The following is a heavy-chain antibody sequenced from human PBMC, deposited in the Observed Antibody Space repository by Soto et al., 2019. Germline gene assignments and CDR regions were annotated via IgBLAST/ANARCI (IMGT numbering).Heavy chain of an antibody. CDR3: AKGGGTFDY. CDR2: ISYDGSNK. Sequence: GGSLRLSCAASGFTSSSYGMHWVRQAPGKGLEWVAVISYDGSNKYYADSVKGRFTISRDNSKNTLYLQMNSLRAEDTAVYYCAKGGGTFDYWGQGTLVTVSS. V-gene: IGHV3-30*18. J-gene: IGHJ4*02. D-gene: IGHD3-16*01. CDR1: GFTSSSYG.